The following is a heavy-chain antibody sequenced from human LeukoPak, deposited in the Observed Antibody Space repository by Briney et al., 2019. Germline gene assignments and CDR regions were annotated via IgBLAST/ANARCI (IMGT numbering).Heavy chain of an antibody. CDR3: TTPYPVVPAEDY. CDR2: IKSKTDGGTA. D-gene: IGHD2-2*01. V-gene: IGHV3-15*01. J-gene: IGHJ4*02. CDR1: GFTISNAW. Sequence: GGSLRLSCAASGFTISNAWMSWVRQAPGKGLEWVGRIKSKTDGGTADYAAPVKGRFTISRDDSKNTLYLQMNSLKTEDTAVYYCTTPYPVVPAEDYWGQGTLVTVSS.